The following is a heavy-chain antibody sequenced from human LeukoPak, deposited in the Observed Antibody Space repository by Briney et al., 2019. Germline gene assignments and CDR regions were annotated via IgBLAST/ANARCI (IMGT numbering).Heavy chain of an antibody. D-gene: IGHD3-10*01. CDR1: EFIFRNYA. CDR3: AKDGALLWFGELPGAFDI. CDR2: ISGSGGST. V-gene: IGHV3-23*01. J-gene: IGHJ3*02. Sequence: GGSLRLSCVASEFIFRNYAMTWVRQAPGKGLEWVSAISGSGGSTYYADSVKGRFTISRDNSKNTLYLQMNSLRAEDTAVYYCAKDGALLWFGELPGAFDIWGQGTMVTVSS.